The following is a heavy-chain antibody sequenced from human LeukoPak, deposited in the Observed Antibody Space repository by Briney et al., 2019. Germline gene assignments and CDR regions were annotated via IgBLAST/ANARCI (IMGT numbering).Heavy chain of an antibody. CDR2: INPNSGGT. CDR1: GYTFTCYY. CDR3: ESGFDTAIPHYYYYSLDV. Sequence: ASVKVSCKASGYTFTCYYMHWVRQAPGQGLEWMGWINPNSGGTNYAQKVQGRVTMTRDTAISTAYMELRRLRSDDTAVDYCESGFDTAIPHYYYYSLDVWGQGTTVTVSS. J-gene: IGHJ6*03. V-gene: IGHV1-2*02. D-gene: IGHD5-18*01.